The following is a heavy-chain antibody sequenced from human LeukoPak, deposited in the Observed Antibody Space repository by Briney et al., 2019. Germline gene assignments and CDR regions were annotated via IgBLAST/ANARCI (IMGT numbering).Heavy chain of an antibody. CDR1: GFTFSSYA. Sequence: PGGSLRLSCAASGFTFSSYAMHWVRQAPGKGLEWVAVISYDGSNKYYADSVKGRFTISRDNSKNTLYLQMSSLRAEDTAVYYRARDAWFSLWFGEPPYGMGVWGQGTTVTVSS. V-gene: IGHV3-30-3*01. J-gene: IGHJ6*02. CDR2: ISYDGSNK. D-gene: IGHD3-10*01. CDR3: ARDAWFSLWFGEPPYGMGV.